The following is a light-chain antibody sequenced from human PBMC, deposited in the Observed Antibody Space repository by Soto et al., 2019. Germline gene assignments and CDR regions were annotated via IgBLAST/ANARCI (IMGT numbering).Light chain of an antibody. CDR1: QSISSY. CDR3: QQGHTMYT. V-gene: IGKV1-39*01. J-gene: IGKJ2*01. Sequence: DIQMTQSPSSLSASVGDRVTITCRASQSISSYLNWYQHKPGRAPKLLIYAESSLQSGVPSRFSGSGSGTDFTLTISSLQPEDFASYYCQQGHTMYTFGQGTKLEIK. CDR2: AES.